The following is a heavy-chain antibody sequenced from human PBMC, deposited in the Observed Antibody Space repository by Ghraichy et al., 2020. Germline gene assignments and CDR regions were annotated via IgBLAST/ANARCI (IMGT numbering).Heavy chain of an antibody. CDR2: ISYDGSNK. CDR3: ARDQRPKPAATRLDY. D-gene: IGHD2-2*01. CDR1: GFTFSSYA. Sequence: GGSLRLSCAASGFTFSSYAMHWVRQAPGKGLEWVAVISYDGSNKYYADSVKGRFTISRDNSKNTLYLQMNSLRAEDTAVYYCARDQRPKPAATRLDYWGQGTLVTVSS. J-gene: IGHJ4*02. V-gene: IGHV3-30*04.